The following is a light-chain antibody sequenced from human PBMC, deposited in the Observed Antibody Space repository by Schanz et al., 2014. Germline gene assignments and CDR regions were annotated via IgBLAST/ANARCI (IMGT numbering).Light chain of an antibody. CDR3: SSYTSSSTWV. V-gene: IGLV1-40*01. CDR1: ASNIGAGYD. CDR2: DNT. J-gene: IGLJ3*02. Sequence: QSVLTQPPSVSGAPGQGVTISCTGSASNIGAGYDVHWYQQVPGTAPKPLIFDNTNRPSGVPDRFSGSKSGNTASLTISGLQAEDEADYYCSSYTSSSTWVFGGGTKLTVL.